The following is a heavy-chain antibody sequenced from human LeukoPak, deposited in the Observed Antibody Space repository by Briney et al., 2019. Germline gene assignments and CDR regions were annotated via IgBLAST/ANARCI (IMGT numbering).Heavy chain of an antibody. CDR1: GYTFTSYY. Sequence: ASVKVSCKASGYTFTSYYMHWVRQAPGQGLEWMGIINPSGGSTSYAQKFQGRVTMTRDTSTSTVYMELSSLRSEDTAVYYCARGRLYYYDSSGQIDYWGQGTLVTVSS. V-gene: IGHV1-46*01. CDR2: INPSGGST. J-gene: IGHJ4*02. CDR3: ARGRLYYYDSSGQIDY. D-gene: IGHD3-22*01.